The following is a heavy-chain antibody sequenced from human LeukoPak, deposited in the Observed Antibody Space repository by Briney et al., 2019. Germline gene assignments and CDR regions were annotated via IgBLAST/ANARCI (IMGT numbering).Heavy chain of an antibody. V-gene: IGHV3-43*02. CDR3: AKETGDPNYYYYYGMDV. CDR2: ISGDGGST. Sequence: PGGSLRLSCAASGFTFDDYAMHWVRQAPGKGLEWVSLISGDGGSTYYADSVKGRFTISRDDSKNSLYLQMNSLRTEDTALYYCAKETGDPNYYYYYGMDVWGQGTTVTVSS. J-gene: IGHJ6*02. D-gene: IGHD2-21*02. CDR1: GFTFDDYA.